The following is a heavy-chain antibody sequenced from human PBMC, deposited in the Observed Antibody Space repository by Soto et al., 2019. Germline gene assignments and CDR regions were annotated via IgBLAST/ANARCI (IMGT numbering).Heavy chain of an antibody. D-gene: IGHD3-22*01. CDR2: IIPIFGTA. Sequence: PVKVSCKASGGTFSSYAISWVRQAPGQGLEWMGGIIPIFGTANYAQKFQGRVTITADESTSTAYMELSSLRSEDTAVYYCARDPGYYDSSGYPKYNWFDPWGQGTLVTVSS. J-gene: IGHJ5*02. V-gene: IGHV1-69*13. CDR1: GGTFSSYA. CDR3: ARDPGYYDSSGYPKYNWFDP.